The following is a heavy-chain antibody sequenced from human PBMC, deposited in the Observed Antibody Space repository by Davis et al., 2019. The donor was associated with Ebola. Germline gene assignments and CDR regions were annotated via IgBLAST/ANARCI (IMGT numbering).Heavy chain of an antibody. CDR1: GGSISSYY. V-gene: IGHV4-59*01. D-gene: IGHD2-2*02. J-gene: IGHJ4*02. CDR2: IHYSGST. Sequence: PSETLSLTCTVSGGSISSYYWGWIRQPPGKGLEWIGYIHYSGSTNYNPSLKSRVTTSVDMSKSQFSLKLSSVTTADTAVYYCARGYCSSSTCYTRTFDYWGQGTLVTVSS. CDR3: ARGYCSSSTCYTRTFDY.